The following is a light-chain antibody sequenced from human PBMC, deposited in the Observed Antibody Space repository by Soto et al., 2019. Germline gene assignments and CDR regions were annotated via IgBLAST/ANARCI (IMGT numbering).Light chain of an antibody. J-gene: IGKJ5*01. V-gene: IGKV3-20*01. CDR2: DAS. CDR1: QSVSSSY. Sequence: IVLTMSAGTLSLSPGERATLSCRASQSVSSSYLAWYQQKPGQAPSLLIYDASSRATGIPDRFSGSGSGTDFTLTISRLEPEDFAVYYCQQYGVSLVTFCQRGLLEIK. CDR3: QQYGVSLVT.